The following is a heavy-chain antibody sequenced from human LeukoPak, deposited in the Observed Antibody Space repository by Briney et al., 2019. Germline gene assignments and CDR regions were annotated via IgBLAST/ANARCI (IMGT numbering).Heavy chain of an antibody. CDR1: GGSFSGYY. V-gene: IGHV4-34*01. J-gene: IGHJ4*02. Sequence: SETLSLTCAVYGGSFSGYYWSWIRQPPGKGLEWIGEINHSGSTNYNPSLKSRVTISVDMSKNQFSLKLSSVTAADTAVYYCARLIAAAGTRYFDYWGQGTLVTVSS. D-gene: IGHD6-13*01. CDR3: ARLIAAAGTRYFDY. CDR2: INHSGST.